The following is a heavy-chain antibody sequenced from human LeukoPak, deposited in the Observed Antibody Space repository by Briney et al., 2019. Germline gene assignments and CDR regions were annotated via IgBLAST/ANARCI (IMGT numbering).Heavy chain of an antibody. CDR3: ARGQFRIDY. CDR2: ISGSSSTI. J-gene: IGHJ4*02. Sequence: GGSLRLSCAASGFTFSNYAMNWVRQAPGKGLEWVSYISGSSSTIYYADSVKGRSTISRDNAKNSLYLQMNSLRDEDTAVYYCARGQFRIDYWGQGTLVTVSS. D-gene: IGHD5-24*01. CDR1: GFTFSNYA. V-gene: IGHV3-48*02.